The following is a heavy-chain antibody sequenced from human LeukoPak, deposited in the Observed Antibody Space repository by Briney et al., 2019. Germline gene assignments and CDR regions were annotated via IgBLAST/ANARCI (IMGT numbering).Heavy chain of an antibody. J-gene: IGHJ3*02. V-gene: IGHV1-46*01. CDR1: GYTFTSYY. CDR2: INPSGGNT. CDR3: ASLKNYYDSSGYLVTDAFDI. D-gene: IGHD3-22*01. Sequence: GASVKVSCKASGYTFTSYYMHWVRQAPGQGLEWMGIINPSGGNTSYAQKFQGRVTMTTDTSTSTAYMELRSLKSDDTAVYYCASLKNYYDSSGYLVTDAFDIWGQGTMVTVSS.